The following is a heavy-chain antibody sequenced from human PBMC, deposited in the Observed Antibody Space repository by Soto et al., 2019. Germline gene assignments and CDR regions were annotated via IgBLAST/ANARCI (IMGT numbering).Heavy chain of an antibody. Sequence: QITLTESGPTLVKPTQTLTLTCTFSGFSFSTSAVGVGWIRQPPGKALEFLALIYWDDDKRYRLSLKSKISITKDTSRNQVVLTMTDLDPEDTATYYCAHVYWAASGTRYYFDHWGQGTLVTVSS. J-gene: IGHJ4*02. CDR1: GFSFSTSAVG. V-gene: IGHV2-5*02. CDR3: AHVYWAASGTRYYFDH. CDR2: IYWDDDK. D-gene: IGHD6-13*01.